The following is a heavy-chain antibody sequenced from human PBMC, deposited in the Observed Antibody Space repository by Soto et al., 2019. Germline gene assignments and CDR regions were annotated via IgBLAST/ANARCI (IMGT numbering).Heavy chain of an antibody. J-gene: IGHJ4*02. CDR1: GLSFSSSW. CDR2: ISYDGSNK. Sequence: GGSLRLSCEVSGLSFSSSWMSWVRQAPGKGLEWVAVISYDGSNKYYADSVKGRFTISRDNSKNTLYLQMNSLRAEDTAVYYCARDAVHNWGQRTLVTVSS. D-gene: IGHD2-21*01. V-gene: IGHV3-30-3*01. CDR3: ARDAVHN.